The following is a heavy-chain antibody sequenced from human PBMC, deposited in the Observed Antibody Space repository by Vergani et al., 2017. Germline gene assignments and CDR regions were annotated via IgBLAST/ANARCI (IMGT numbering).Heavy chain of an antibody. V-gene: IGHV3-23*01. J-gene: IGHJ4*02. D-gene: IGHD3-22*01. CDR2: ISGSGGST. CDR3: AKDSEGSSGYPFDY. CDR1: GFTFSSYA. Sequence: EVQLLESGGGLVQPGGSLRLSCAASGFTFSSYAMSWVRQAPGKGLEWVSAISGSGGSTDYADSVKGRFTLARDNSKNTLYLQMNSLRAEDTAVYYCAKDSEGSSGYPFDYWGQGTLVTVSS.